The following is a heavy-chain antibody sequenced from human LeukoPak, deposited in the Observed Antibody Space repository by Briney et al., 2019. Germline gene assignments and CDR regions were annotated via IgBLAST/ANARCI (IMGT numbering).Heavy chain of an antibody. Sequence: GGSLRLSCAASGFTFSSYSMNWVRQAPGKGLVWVSYISSSSSTIYYADSVRGRFTISRDNAKNSLYLQMNSLRAEDTAVYYCARDTDSSSPSNWFDPWGQGTLVTVSS. D-gene: IGHD6-6*01. V-gene: IGHV3-48*04. J-gene: IGHJ5*02. CDR1: GFTFSSYS. CDR2: ISSSSSTI. CDR3: ARDTDSSSPSNWFDP.